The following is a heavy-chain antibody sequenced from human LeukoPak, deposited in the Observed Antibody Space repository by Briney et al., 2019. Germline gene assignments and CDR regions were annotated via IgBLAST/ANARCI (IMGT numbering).Heavy chain of an antibody. D-gene: IGHD1-14*01. CDR1: GGSFSGYC. Sequence: PSETLSLTCAVYGGSFSGYCWSWIRQPPGKGLEWIGEINHSGSTNYNPSLKSRVTISVDTSKNQFSLKLSSVTAADTAVYYCARGYNKWYARYFDYWGQGTLVTVSS. V-gene: IGHV4-34*01. CDR2: INHSGST. CDR3: ARGYNKWYARYFDY. J-gene: IGHJ4*02.